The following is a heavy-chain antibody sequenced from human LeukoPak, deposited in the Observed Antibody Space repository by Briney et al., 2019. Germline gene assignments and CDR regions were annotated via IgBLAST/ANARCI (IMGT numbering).Heavy chain of an antibody. Sequence: PSETLSLTRTVYVGSFSGYYWSWLRQPPGKGLEWMGEINHSGSTNYNPSLKSRVTISVDTSKNQFSPKLSSVTAADTAVYYCARGYCSSTSCYVFDPWGQGTLVTVSS. J-gene: IGHJ5*02. CDR1: VGSFSGYY. CDR3: ARGYCSSTSCYVFDP. V-gene: IGHV4-34*01. CDR2: INHSGST. D-gene: IGHD2-2*01.